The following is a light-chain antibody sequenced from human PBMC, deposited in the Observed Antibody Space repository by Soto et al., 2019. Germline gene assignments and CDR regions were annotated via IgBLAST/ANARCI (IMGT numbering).Light chain of an antibody. CDR2: DAS. V-gene: IGKV1-5*01. Sequence: DIQMTQSPSTLSASVGDRVIITCRASQSISDYLAWYQQKPGKAPKLLIDDASNLESGVPATFSASGSGTEISITISSLQPDYFATYYSHQDSPSWHMFGRGTKGDIK. CDR3: HQDSPSWHM. J-gene: IGKJ1*01. CDR1: QSISDY.